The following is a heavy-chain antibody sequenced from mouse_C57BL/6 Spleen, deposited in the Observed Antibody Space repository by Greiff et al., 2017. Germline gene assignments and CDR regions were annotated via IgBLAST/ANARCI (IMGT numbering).Heavy chain of an antibody. CDR1: GYSITSGYY. CDR3: ARASLTGNAMDY. V-gene: IGHV3-6*01. CDR2: ISYDGSN. J-gene: IGHJ4*01. D-gene: IGHD4-1*01. Sequence: EVKLVESGPGLVKPSQSLSLTCSVTGYSITSGYYWHWIRQFPGNKLEWMGYISYDGSNNYNPSLKNRISITRDTSKNQFFLKLNSGTTEDTATYYCARASLTGNAMDYWCQGTSVTVSS.